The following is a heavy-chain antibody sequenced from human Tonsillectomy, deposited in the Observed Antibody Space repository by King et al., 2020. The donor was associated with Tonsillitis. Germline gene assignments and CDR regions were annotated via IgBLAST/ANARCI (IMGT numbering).Heavy chain of an antibody. Sequence: VQLLESGGGLVQPGGSLRLSCAASGFTFTNYDMYWVRQVTGKGLEWVSTIGAAGDPYYPGSVRGRFTISRENAKNSLYLQMDSLRAGDTAVYYCARAESRYFYGLDVWGQGTTVTVSS. CDR1: GFTFTNYD. V-gene: IGHV3-13*05. J-gene: IGHJ6*02. CDR3: ARAESRYFYGLDV. CDR2: IGAAGDP.